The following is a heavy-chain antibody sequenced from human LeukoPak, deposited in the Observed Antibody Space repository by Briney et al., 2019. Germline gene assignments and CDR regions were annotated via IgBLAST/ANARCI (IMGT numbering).Heavy chain of an antibody. V-gene: IGHV1-69*13. J-gene: IGHJ3*02. CDR3: AVGVRGSGSYQIWGHAFDI. Sequence: SVKVSCKASGYTFTGYYMHWVRQAPGQGLEWMGGIIPIFSTANYAQKFQGRVTITADESTSTAYMELSSLRSEDTAVYYCAVGVRGSGSYQIWGHAFDIWGQGTMVTVSS. D-gene: IGHD3-10*01. CDR2: IIPIFSTA. CDR1: GYTFTGYY.